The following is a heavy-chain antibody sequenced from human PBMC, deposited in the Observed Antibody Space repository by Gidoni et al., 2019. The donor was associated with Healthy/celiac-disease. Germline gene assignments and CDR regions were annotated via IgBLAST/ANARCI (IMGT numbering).Heavy chain of an antibody. Sequence: LEWVAVIWYDGSNKYYADSVKGRFTISRDNSKNTLYLQMNSLRAEDTAVYYCARGHIVVVTALEAFDIWGQGTMVTVSS. CDR2: IWYDGSNK. D-gene: IGHD2-21*02. J-gene: IGHJ3*02. CDR3: ARGHIVVVTALEAFDI. V-gene: IGHV3-33*01.